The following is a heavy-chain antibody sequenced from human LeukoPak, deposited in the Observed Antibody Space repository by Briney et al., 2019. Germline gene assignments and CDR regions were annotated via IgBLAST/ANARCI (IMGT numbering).Heavy chain of an antibody. CDR1: GGSISSSNW. D-gene: IGHD6-19*01. J-gene: IGHJ5*02. V-gene: IGHV4-4*02. CDR3: AREVAGMYNWFDP. CDR2: IYHSGST. Sequence: PSGTLSLTCAVSGGSISSSNWWSWVRQPPGKGLEWIGGIYHSGSTNYNPSLKSRVTISVDKSKNQFSLKLSSVTAADTAVYYCAREVAGMYNWFDPWGQGTLVTVSS.